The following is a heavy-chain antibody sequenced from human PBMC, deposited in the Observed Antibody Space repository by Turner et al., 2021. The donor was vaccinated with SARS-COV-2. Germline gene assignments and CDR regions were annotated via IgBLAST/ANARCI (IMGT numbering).Heavy chain of an antibody. Sequence: QLQLQESGPGLVKPSETLSLSCTVSGGSLSSSSSYWGWIRQPPGKGLEWVGNIYYSGSTYYNPSLKSRVTISVDTSKNQFSLKLSSVTAADTAVYYCAGEVVAATRPYYYGMDVWGQGTTVTVSS. J-gene: IGHJ6*02. D-gene: IGHD2-15*01. CDR3: AGEVVAATRPYYYGMDV. CDR1: GGSLSSSSSY. V-gene: IGHV4-39*02. CDR2: IYYSGST.